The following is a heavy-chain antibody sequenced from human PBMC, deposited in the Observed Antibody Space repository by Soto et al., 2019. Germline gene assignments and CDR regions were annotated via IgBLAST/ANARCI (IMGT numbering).Heavy chain of an antibody. J-gene: IGHJ6*03. CDR2: INHSGST. CDR3: ARGREGMPTYYRDV. Sequence: QVQLQQWGAGLLKPSETLSLTCAVYGGSFSGYYWSWIRQPPGKGLEWIGEINHSGSTNYNPSLKRRVSISVATSKHQFALKLSSVNAADRAVDYCARGREGMPTYYRDVWVKGPTVTFSS. CDR1: GGSFSGYY. V-gene: IGHV4-34*01. D-gene: IGHD1-26*01.